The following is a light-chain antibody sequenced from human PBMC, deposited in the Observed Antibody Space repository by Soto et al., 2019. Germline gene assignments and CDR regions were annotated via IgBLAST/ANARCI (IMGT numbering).Light chain of an antibody. CDR3: QSSDSSLSGWV. CDR2: GNS. Sequence: QSVLTQPPSVSGAPGQRVTISCTGSSSNIGAGYDVHWYQQLPGTAPKLLMYGNSNRPSGVPDRFSGSKSGTSASLAITGVPAEDEADYYCQSSDSSLSGWVFGGGTKLTVL. CDR1: SSNIGAGYD. V-gene: IGLV1-40*01. J-gene: IGLJ3*02.